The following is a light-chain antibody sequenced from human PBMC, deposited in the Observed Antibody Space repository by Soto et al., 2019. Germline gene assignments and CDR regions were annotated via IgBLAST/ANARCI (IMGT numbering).Light chain of an antibody. CDR1: SSDIGDYKY. J-gene: IGLJ2*01. CDR2: DVS. Sequence: QSVLTQPASVSGSPGQSITISCTGSSSDIGDYKYVSWYKHHPGKAPKLMIYDVSNRPSGVSNRFSGSKSGNTASLTISGRQAEDEADYYCSSYTSTNFVIFGGGTKLTVL. CDR3: SSYTSTNFVI. V-gene: IGLV2-14*03.